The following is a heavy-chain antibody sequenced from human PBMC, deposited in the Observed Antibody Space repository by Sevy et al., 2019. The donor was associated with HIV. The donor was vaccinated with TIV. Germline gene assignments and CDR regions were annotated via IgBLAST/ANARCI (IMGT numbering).Heavy chain of an antibody. Sequence: ASLKVSCKASGYTFTGYYMHWVRQAPGQGLEWMGWINPNSGGTNYAQKFQGRVTMTRDTSISTAYMELSRLRSDDTAVYYCARDRYYYDSSGYFYWGQGTLVTVSS. V-gene: IGHV1-2*02. CDR2: INPNSGGT. D-gene: IGHD3-22*01. J-gene: IGHJ4*02. CDR1: GYTFTGYY. CDR3: ARDRYYYDSSGYFY.